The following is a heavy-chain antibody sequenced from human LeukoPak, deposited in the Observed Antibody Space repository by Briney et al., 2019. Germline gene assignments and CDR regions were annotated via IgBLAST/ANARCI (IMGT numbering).Heavy chain of an antibody. D-gene: IGHD2-21*01. CDR1: GGFISSYY. CDR2: IYSSGNT. Sequence: SETLSLTCTVSGGFISSYYWNWIRQTPGKGLEWIGSIYSSGNTNYNPSLKSRVTISVDTSKNQFSLKLSSVTAADTAVYYCARLCSIRWCLHDWFDPWGQGTLVTVSS. CDR3: ARLCSIRWCLHDWFDP. J-gene: IGHJ5*02. V-gene: IGHV4-59*12.